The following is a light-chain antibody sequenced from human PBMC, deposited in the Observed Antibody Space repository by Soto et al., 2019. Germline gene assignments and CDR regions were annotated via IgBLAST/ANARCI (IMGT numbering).Light chain of an antibody. V-gene: IGKV3-11*01. CDR2: DAS. CDR3: QQRSNLPT. CDR1: QSVSSY. J-gene: IGKJ4*01. Sequence: EIVLTQSPATLSLSPGERATLSCRASQSVSSYLAWYQQKPGQAPRLLIYDASNRATGIPARFSGSGSGTDFTLTISSLEPEDFAVYYCQQRSNLPTFGGGTQVEIK.